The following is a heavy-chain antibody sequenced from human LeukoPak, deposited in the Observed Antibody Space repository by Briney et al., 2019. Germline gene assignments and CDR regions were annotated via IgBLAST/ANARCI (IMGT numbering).Heavy chain of an antibody. CDR2: INHSGSI. V-gene: IGHV4-34*01. D-gene: IGHD3-16*02. CDR3: ARLWNYDYIWGSYRFFDY. Sequence: SETLSLTCAVYGGSFSGYYWSWIRQPPGKGLEWIGEINHSGSINYNPSLKSRVTISVDTSKNQFSLKLSSVTAADTAVYYCARLWNYDYIWGSYRFFDYWGQGTLVTVSS. J-gene: IGHJ4*02. CDR1: GGSFSGYY.